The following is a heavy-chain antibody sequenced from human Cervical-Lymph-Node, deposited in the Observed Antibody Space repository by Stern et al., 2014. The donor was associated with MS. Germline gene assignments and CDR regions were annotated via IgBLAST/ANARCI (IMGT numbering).Heavy chain of an antibody. D-gene: IGHD3-3*01. CDR1: GFTVSGNY. CDR2: IYSGGST. V-gene: IGHV3-66*01. CDR3: ARERGNWSGYDY. J-gene: IGHJ4*02. Sequence: EVQLVESGGGLVRLGGSLGLSCEASGFTVSGNYMTWVRRAPGRGRGWVSVIYSGGSTYYTDSVKGRFTLSRDNSKNTLYLQMNDLRVADSAVYYCARERGNWSGYDYWGQGTLVTVSS.